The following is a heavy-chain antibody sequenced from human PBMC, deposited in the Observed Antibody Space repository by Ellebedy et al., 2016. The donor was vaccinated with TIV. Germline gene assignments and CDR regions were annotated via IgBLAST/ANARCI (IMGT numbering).Heavy chain of an antibody. V-gene: IGHV4-59*08. Sequence: MPSETLSLTCTVSGGSISSYYWSWIRQPPGKALEWIGYIYYSGSSNYNPSLKSRVTISVDMSKQQFSLKLSSVTAADTAVYHCARDYGTGSPYYFGHWGQGTLVTVSS. CDR1: GGSISSYY. D-gene: IGHD3-10*01. J-gene: IGHJ4*02. CDR2: IYYSGSS. CDR3: ARDYGTGSPYYFGH.